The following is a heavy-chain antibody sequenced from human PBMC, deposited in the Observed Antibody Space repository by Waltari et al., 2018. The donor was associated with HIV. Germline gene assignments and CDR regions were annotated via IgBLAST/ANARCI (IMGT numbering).Heavy chain of an antibody. CDR1: GFTVSSHY. J-gene: IGHJ4*02. CDR3: ARGGWTYNPDY. Sequence: EVQLVESGGGLIQPGGSLRLSCAASGFTVSSHYMSGVRQAPGKGLDGFSVISSVGSTYYADSVKVRFTISRDNSKNTLYLQMNSLRAEDTAVYYCARGGWTYNPDYWGQGTLVTVSS. CDR2: ISSVGST. D-gene: IGHD1-1*01. V-gene: IGHV3-53*01.